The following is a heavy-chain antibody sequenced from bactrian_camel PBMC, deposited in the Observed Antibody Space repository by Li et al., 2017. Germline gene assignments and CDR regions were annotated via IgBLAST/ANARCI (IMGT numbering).Heavy chain of an antibody. J-gene: IGHJ4*01. CDR3: AAVRAQASTSTWSCPMSAWRYNY. V-gene: IGHV3S1*01. CDR2: IYTAGGYT. Sequence: HVQLVESGGGSVQAVGSLRLSCEASGYSFKRGCMGWYRQAPGKERERVAGIYTAGGYTWYVDSVKGRFTISQDNANAESTVYLQMNNLKPEDTAMYYCAAVRAQASTSTWSCPMSAWRYNYWGQGTQVTVSS. D-gene: IGHD2*01. CDR1: GYSFKRGC.